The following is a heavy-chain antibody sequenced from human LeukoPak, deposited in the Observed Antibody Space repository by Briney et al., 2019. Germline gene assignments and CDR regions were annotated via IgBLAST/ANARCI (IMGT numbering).Heavy chain of an antibody. CDR3: ASKKYYYDSSGYYYYFDY. V-gene: IGHV4-61*02. J-gene: IGHJ4*02. Sequence: PSQTLSLTCTLSGGSISSGSYYWSWIRQPAGKRLEWIGRIYTSGSTNYNPSLKSRVTISVDTSKNQFSLKLSSVTVADTAVYYCASKKYYYDSSGYYYYFDYWGQGTLVTVSS. CDR1: GGSISSGSYY. D-gene: IGHD3-22*01. CDR2: IYTSGST.